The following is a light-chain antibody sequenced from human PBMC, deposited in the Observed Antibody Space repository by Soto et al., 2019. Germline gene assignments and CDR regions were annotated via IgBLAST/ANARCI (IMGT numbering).Light chain of an antibody. Sequence: EIVMTQSPSTLSVSPGERATLYCRASQSVSSKLAWYQQKPGQAPRLLIYGASTRATAIPARFSGSGSGTEFTLTISSLQSEDFAVYYCQQYSNWRTFGQGTKVDIK. CDR2: GAS. J-gene: IGKJ1*01. CDR1: QSVSSK. CDR3: QQYSNWRT. V-gene: IGKV3-15*01.